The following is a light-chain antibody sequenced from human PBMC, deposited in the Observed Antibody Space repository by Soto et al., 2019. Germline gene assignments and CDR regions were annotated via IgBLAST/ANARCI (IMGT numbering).Light chain of an antibody. V-gene: IGKV1-39*01. CDR1: QNVRSY. J-gene: IGKJ5*01. CDR3: QHIAPIPIT. CDR2: AAS. Sequence: VGGRVRVYSRASQNVRSYLNWYQQKLGKAPKLLIYAASTLQGGVPSRFSGSGSGTDFTLTSSSLHPEEFATYYCQHIAPIPITFRQGTRLEIK.